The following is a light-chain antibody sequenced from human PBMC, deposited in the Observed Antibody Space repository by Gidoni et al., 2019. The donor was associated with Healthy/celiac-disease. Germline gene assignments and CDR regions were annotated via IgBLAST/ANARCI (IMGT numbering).Light chain of an antibody. CDR1: QSVSSSY. Sequence: ELVLTQAPGTLSLSPGERATLSCRASQSVSSSYVAWYQQKPGQAPRLLIDGASSRATGIPDRFSGSGSGTDFTLTISRLEPEDFAVYYCQQYGSSPVTFGQGTRLEIK. CDR2: GAS. V-gene: IGKV3-20*01. J-gene: IGKJ5*01. CDR3: QQYGSSPVT.